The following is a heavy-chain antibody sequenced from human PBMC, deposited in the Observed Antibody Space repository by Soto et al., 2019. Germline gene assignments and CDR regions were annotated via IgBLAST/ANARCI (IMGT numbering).Heavy chain of an antibody. Sequence: GGSLRLSCAASGFTFSSYWMSWVRQAPGKGLEWVANIKQDGSEKYYVDSVKGRFTISRDNAKNSLYLQMNSLRAEDTAVYYCARGPVGATYYHYYGMDVWGQGTTVTVSS. CDR1: GFTFSSYW. V-gene: IGHV3-7*03. J-gene: IGHJ6*02. D-gene: IGHD1-26*01. CDR3: ARGPVGATYYHYYGMDV. CDR2: IKQDGSEK.